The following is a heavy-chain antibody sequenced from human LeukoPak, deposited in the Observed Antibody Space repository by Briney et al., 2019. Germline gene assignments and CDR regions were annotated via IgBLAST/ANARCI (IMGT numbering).Heavy chain of an antibody. CDR3: ARRMAGTETVDY. D-gene: IGHD6-19*01. V-gene: IGHV3-21*01. Sequence: GGSLRLSCAASGFTFSSYNMNWVPQAPGKALEWVSSISSSSSYIYYADSVKGRFTISRDNAKNSLYLQMNSLRAEDTAVYYCARRMAGTETVDYWGQGTLVSVSS. CDR2: ISSSSSYI. J-gene: IGHJ4*02. CDR1: GFTFSSYN.